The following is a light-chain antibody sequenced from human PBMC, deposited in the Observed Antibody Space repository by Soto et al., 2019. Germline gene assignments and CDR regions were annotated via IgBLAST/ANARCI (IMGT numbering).Light chain of an antibody. V-gene: IGKV2-28*01. CDR3: MQALQTPYT. CDR1: QSLLHSNGYDY. CDR2: LGS. Sequence: DLVMTQSPLSLPVTPGEPASISCRSSQSLLHSNGYDYLDWYLQKPGQSPQLLIYLGSNRASGVPDRFSGSGSGTYFTLKISRVKAEDVGVYYCMQALQTPYTFGQGTKLEIK. J-gene: IGKJ2*01.